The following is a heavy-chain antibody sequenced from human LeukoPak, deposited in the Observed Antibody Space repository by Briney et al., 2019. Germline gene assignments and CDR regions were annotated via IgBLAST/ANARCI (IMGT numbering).Heavy chain of an antibody. Sequence: GRCLCLSCAVSGLTLDDYGMHWVRQPPRNGREWESGIRWNIGNIAYADSVKSRFTSSRDNAKNSLYLQMNSLRAEDTALYYCAIDIALRWELSGVDYWGQGTLVTVSS. CDR1: GLTLDDYG. D-gene: IGHD1-26*01. CDR3: AIDIALRWELSGVDY. J-gene: IGHJ4*02. V-gene: IGHV3-9*01. CDR2: IRWNIGNI.